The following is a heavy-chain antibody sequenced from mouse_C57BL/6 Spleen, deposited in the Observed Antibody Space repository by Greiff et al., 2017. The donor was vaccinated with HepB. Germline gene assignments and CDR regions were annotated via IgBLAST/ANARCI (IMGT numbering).Heavy chain of an antibody. D-gene: IGHD1-1*01. CDR3: AKNDGDATVGRNYAMDY. J-gene: IGHJ4*01. CDR2: IWRGGST. Sequence: VHLVESGPGLVQPSQCLSITCTVSGFSFTSYGVHWVRQSPGKGLEWLGVIWRGGSTDYNAAFMSRLGNTKDNSKRHVFFKMHSLQADDTAIYYCAKNDGDATVGRNYAMDYWGQGTTVTVSS. CDR1: GFSFTSYG. V-gene: IGHV2-5*01.